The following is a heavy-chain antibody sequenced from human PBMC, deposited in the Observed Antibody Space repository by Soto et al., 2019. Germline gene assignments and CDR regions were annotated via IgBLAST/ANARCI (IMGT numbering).Heavy chain of an antibody. Sequence: GGSLRLSCAASVFTFSDYYMSWIRQAPGKGLEWVSYISSSGSTIYYADSVKGRFTISRDNAKNSLYLQMNSLRAEDTAVYYCARDGTPSLDYYYGMDVWGQGTTVTVSS. CDR1: VFTFSDYY. V-gene: IGHV3-11*01. CDR3: ARDGTPSLDYYYGMDV. D-gene: IGHD1-26*01. CDR2: ISSSGSTI. J-gene: IGHJ6*02.